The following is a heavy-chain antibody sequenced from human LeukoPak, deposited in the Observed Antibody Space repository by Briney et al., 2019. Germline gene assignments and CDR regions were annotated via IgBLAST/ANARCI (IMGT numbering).Heavy chain of an antibody. CDR2: IIPILGIA. CDR1: GGTFSSYA. CDR3: ARAYSSSWYFDY. Sequence: SVKVSCKASGGTFSSYAISWVRQAPGQGLEWMGRIIPILGIANYAQKFQGRVTTTADKSTSAAYMELSSLRSEDTAVYYCARAYSSSWYFDYWGQGTLVTVSS. D-gene: IGHD6-13*01. J-gene: IGHJ4*02. V-gene: IGHV1-69*04.